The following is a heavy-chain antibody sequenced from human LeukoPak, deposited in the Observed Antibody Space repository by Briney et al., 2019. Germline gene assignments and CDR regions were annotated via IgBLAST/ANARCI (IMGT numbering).Heavy chain of an antibody. CDR1: GGSFSGYY. CDR3: ARANYFPETAPGSYYYDSSGYYYGGTSYYFDY. V-gene: IGHV4-31*11. Sequence: TSETLSLTCAVYGGSFSGYYWSWIRQHPGKGLEWIGYIYYSGSTYYNPSLKSRVTISVDTSKNQFSLKLSSVTAADTAVYYCARANYFPETAPGSYYYDSSGYYYGGTSYYFDYWGQGTLVTVSS. CDR2: IYYSGST. D-gene: IGHD3-22*01. J-gene: IGHJ4*02.